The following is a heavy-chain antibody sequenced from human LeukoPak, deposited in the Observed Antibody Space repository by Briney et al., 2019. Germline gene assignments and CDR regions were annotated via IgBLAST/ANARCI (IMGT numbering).Heavy chain of an antibody. Sequence: PGGSLRLSCAASGFTFSSYSMNWVRQAPGKGLEWVSSISSSSSYIYYADSVKGRFTISRDNAKNSLYLQMTSLRAEDTAVYYCARDSRMYSSGWYGDFDYWGQGTLVTVSS. V-gene: IGHV3-21*01. CDR1: GFTFSSYS. CDR3: ARDSRMYSSGWYGDFDY. J-gene: IGHJ4*02. D-gene: IGHD6-19*01. CDR2: ISSSSSYI.